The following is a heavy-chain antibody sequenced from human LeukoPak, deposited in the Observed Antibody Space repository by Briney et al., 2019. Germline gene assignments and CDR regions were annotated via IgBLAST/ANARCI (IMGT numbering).Heavy chain of an antibody. Sequence: SETLSLTCTVSGGSISSYYWSWIRQPPGKGLEWIGYIYYSGSTNYNPSLKSRVTISVDTSKNQFSLKLSSVTAADTAVYYCARWEVRLNAFEMWGQGTMVTVSS. V-gene: IGHV4-59*01. D-gene: IGHD3-10*01. CDR3: ARWEVRLNAFEM. CDR2: IYYSGST. CDR1: GGSISSYY. J-gene: IGHJ3*02.